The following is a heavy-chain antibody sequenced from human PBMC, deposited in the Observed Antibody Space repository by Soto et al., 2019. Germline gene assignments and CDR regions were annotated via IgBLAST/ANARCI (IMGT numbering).Heavy chain of an antibody. CDR3: ARDLRGYSNWFHP. CDR1: GYTFNDYY. Sequence: QVQLVQSGAEVKKPGASVKVSCKTSGYTFNDYYMHWVRQAPGQGLEWLRWINPNSGDTDYAQKFQGRVTMTRDMSINTADMQLSSLRSGDTAMYYCARDLRGYSNWFHPWGQGTLVTVSS. D-gene: IGHD3-22*01. CDR2: INPNSGDT. J-gene: IGHJ5*02. V-gene: IGHV1-2*02.